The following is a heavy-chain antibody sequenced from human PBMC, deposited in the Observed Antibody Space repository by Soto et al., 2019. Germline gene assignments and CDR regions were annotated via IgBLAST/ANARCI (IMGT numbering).Heavy chain of an antibody. Sequence: QVQLVQSGAEVKKPGASVKVSCKASGYTFTSYYMHWVRQAPGQGLEWMGIINPSGGSTSYAQKFQGRVTMTRDTSTSTVYMELSSLRSEDTAVYYRASKRARADAFDIWGQGTMVTVSS. CDR1: GYTFTSYY. CDR3: ASKRARADAFDI. CDR2: INPSGGST. D-gene: IGHD3-10*01. V-gene: IGHV1-46*01. J-gene: IGHJ3*02.